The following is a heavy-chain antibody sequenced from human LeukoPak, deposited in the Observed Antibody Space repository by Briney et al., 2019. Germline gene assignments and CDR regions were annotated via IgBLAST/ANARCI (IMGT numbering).Heavy chain of an antibody. V-gene: IGHV3-23*01. Sequence: GGSLRLSCAASGFTFNNYAMSWVRQAPGKGLDWVSAISGSGGSTYYADPLKGRFTISRDNSKNTLYLQMNSLRAEDTALYYCAKDGIGGIYYDSSGYFDNWGQGTLVTVSS. D-gene: IGHD3-22*01. CDR3: AKDGIGGIYYDSSGYFDN. CDR2: ISGSGGST. CDR1: GFTFNNYA. J-gene: IGHJ4*02.